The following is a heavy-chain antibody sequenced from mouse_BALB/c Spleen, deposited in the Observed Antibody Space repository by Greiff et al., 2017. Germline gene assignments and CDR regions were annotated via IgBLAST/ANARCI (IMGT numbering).Heavy chain of an antibody. J-gene: IGHJ4*01. Sequence: EVKLMESGGGLVKPGGSLKLSCAASGFTFSSYAMSWVRQTPEKRLEWVASISSGGSTYYPDSVKGRFTISRDNARNILYLQMSSLRSEDTAMYYCARREGYYGAMDYWGQGTSVTVAS. CDR1: GFTFSSYA. V-gene: IGHV5-6-5*01. CDR2: ISSGGST. CDR3: ARREGYYGAMDY. D-gene: IGHD1-1*01.